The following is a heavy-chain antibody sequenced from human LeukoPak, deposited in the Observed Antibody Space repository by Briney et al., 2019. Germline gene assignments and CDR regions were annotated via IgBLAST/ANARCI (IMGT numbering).Heavy chain of an antibody. D-gene: IGHD3-22*01. CDR3: AKAPPIYDSSGYYYGDNWFDP. Sequence: GGSLRLSCAASGFTFSSYAMSWVRQAPGKGLEWVSAISGSGGSTYYADSVKGRITISRDNSKNTLYLQMNSLRAEDTAVYYCAKAPPIYDSSGYYYGDNWFDPWGQGTLVTVSS. CDR2: ISGSGGST. CDR1: GFTFSSYA. V-gene: IGHV3-23*01. J-gene: IGHJ5*02.